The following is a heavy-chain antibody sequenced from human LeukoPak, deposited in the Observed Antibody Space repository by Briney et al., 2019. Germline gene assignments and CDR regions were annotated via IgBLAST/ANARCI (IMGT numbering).Heavy chain of an antibody. CDR1: GFTFSSYW. Sequence: GGSLRLSCAASGFTFSSYWMHWVRQAPGKGPVWVSRINGDGSSTTYADSVKGRFTISRDNAKNTLYLQMGSLRAEDTAVYYCARDYGDYANYFQYWGQGTLVTVSS. D-gene: IGHD4-17*01. CDR3: ARDYGDYANYFQY. V-gene: IGHV3-74*01. J-gene: IGHJ4*02. CDR2: INGDGSST.